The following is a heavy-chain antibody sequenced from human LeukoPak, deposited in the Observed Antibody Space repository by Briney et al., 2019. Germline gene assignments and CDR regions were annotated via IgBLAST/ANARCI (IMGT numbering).Heavy chain of an antibody. CDR3: ARMAVSYYYDSSTYSPVAFDA. V-gene: IGHV4-38-2*02. CDR1: GYSISSGFY. D-gene: IGHD3-22*01. Sequence: SETLSLTCNVSGYSISSGFYWGWIRQSPGEGLEWIATIFHSGSIFYNPSLKGRVNLSVDTSQNQFSLELNSVTAADTAVYYCARMAVSYYYDSSTYSPVAFDAWGQGTMVTVSS. J-gene: IGHJ3*01. CDR2: IFHSGSI.